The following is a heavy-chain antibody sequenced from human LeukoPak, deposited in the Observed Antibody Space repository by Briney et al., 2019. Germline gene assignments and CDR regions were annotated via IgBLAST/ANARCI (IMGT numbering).Heavy chain of an antibody. V-gene: IGHV4-61*02. D-gene: IGHD5/OR15-5a*01. J-gene: IGHJ6*02. CDR2: IYTSGST. Sequence: SQTLSLTCTVSGGSISSGSYYWSWIRQPAGKGLEWIGRIYTSGSTNYNPSLKSRVTISVDTSKNQFSLRLSSVTAADTAVYFCAREIVSSYYYNGMDVWGQGTTVTVSS. CDR1: GGSISSGSYY. CDR3: AREIVSSYYYNGMDV.